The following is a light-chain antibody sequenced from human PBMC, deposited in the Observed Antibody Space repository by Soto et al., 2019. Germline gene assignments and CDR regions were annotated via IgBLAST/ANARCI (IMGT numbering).Light chain of an antibody. V-gene: IGLV2-14*01. CDR1: NSDVGGYNY. Sequence: QSAQTQPASVSGSPGQSITISCTGTNSDVGGYNYVSWYQQHPGKAPKLMIYEVSNRPSGVSNRFSGSKSGNTASLTISGLQAEDEADYYCTSYRSSSTYVFGTGTKLTVL. J-gene: IGLJ1*01. CDR3: TSYRSSSTYV. CDR2: EVS.